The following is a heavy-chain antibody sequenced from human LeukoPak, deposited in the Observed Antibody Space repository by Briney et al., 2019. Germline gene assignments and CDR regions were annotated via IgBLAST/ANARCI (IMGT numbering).Heavy chain of an antibody. CDR2: IIPIFGTA. J-gene: IGHJ4*02. D-gene: IGHD6-6*01. Sequence: ASVKVSSKASGGTFSSYAISWVRQAPGQGLEWMGGIIPIFGTANYAQKFQGRVTIIADTSTDTAYMDLSSLRSEDTAVYYCATAPYRSSSLGPDYWGQGTLVIVSS. CDR1: GGTFSSYA. CDR3: ATAPYRSSSLGPDY. V-gene: IGHV1-69*06.